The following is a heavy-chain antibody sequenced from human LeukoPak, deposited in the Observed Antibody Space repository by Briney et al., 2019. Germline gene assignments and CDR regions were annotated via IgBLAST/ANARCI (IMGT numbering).Heavy chain of an antibody. D-gene: IGHD3-10*01. V-gene: IGHV3-48*04. Sequence: GGSLRLSCAASGFTFSSYSMNWVRQAPGKGLEWVSYISSSSSTIYYADSVKGRFTLSRDNAKNSLYLQMNSLRAEDTAVYYCARGGITMVRGVITSLDYWGQGTLVTVSS. CDR1: GFTFSSYS. CDR2: ISSSSSTI. J-gene: IGHJ4*02. CDR3: ARGGITMVRGVITSLDY.